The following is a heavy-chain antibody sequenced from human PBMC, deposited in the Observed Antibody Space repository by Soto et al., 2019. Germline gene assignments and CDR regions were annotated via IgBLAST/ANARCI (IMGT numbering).Heavy chain of an antibody. Sequence: EVQLVESGGGLVLTGGSLRLSCAACGFTFSIYWMHWVRQAPGKGLVWVSRIHSDGSSTSYADSVKGRFTISRDNAKNTQYLQMNSLRAEDTAVYYCVRTTLVVAAATREDYWGQGTLVTVSS. J-gene: IGHJ4*02. CDR3: VRTTLVVAAATREDY. CDR2: IHSDGSST. CDR1: GFTFSIYW. V-gene: IGHV3-74*01. D-gene: IGHD2-15*01.